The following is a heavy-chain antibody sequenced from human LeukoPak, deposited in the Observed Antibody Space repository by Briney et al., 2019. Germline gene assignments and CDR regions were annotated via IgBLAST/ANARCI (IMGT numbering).Heavy chain of an antibody. V-gene: IGHV4-59*04. D-gene: IGHD2-2*01. Sequence: SETLSLTCTVSGGSISSYYWSWVRQPPGKGLEWIGSIYHSGSTYYNPSLKSRVTISVDTSKNQFSRKLSSVTAADTAVYYCARLSTSCHDYWGQGTLVTVSS. CDR1: GGSISSYY. J-gene: IGHJ4*02. CDR3: ARLSTSCHDY. CDR2: IYHSGST.